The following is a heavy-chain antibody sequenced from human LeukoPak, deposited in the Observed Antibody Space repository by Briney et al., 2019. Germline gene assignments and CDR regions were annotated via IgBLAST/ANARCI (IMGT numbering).Heavy chain of an antibody. J-gene: IGHJ4*02. Sequence: PGGSLRLSCAASGFTFSSYSMNWVRQAPGKGLEWVSSISSSSSYIYYAGSVKGRFTISRDNAKNSLYLQMNSLRAEDTAVYYCARDLYGSGSYYNYYWGQGTLVTVSS. V-gene: IGHV3-21*01. D-gene: IGHD3-10*01. CDR1: GFTFSSYS. CDR3: ARDLYGSGSYYNYY. CDR2: ISSSSSYI.